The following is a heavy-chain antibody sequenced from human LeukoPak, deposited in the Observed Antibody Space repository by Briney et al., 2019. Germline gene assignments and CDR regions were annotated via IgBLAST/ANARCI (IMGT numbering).Heavy chain of an antibody. J-gene: IGHJ6*03. Sequence: SETLSLTCTVSGGSISSYYWSWIRQPPGKGLEWIGYIYYSGSTNYNPSLKSRVTISVDTSKNQFSLKLSSVTAADTAVYYCARDYDFWSGLDYYYYYMDVWGKGTTVTVSS. D-gene: IGHD3-3*01. V-gene: IGHV4-59*01. CDR3: ARDYDFWSGLDYYYYYMDV. CDR1: GGSISSYY. CDR2: IYYSGST.